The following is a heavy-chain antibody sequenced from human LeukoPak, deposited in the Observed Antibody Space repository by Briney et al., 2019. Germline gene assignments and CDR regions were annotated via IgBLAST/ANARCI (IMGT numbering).Heavy chain of an antibody. CDR1: GFTFSSYW. V-gene: IGHV3-7*01. CDR2: MKQDGSEK. D-gene: IGHD3-3*01. J-gene: IGHJ4*02. CDR3: ARTSLYYDFWSRYLIPQRSEFDY. Sequence: GGSLRLSCAASGFTFSSYWMSWVRQAPGKGLEWVANMKQDGSEKYYVDSVKGRFTISRDNAKNSLYLQMNSLRAEDTAVYYCARTSLYYDFWSRYLIPQRSEFDYWGQGTLVTVSS.